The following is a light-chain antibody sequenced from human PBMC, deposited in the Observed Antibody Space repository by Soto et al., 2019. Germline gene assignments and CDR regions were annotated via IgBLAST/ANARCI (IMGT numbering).Light chain of an antibody. CDR3: QQYNNWPLT. CDR2: GAS. J-gene: IGKJ4*01. CDR1: QGVSSS. Sequence: EIVLTQSPATLSLSPGERATLSCRASQGVSSSLAWYQQKPGQAPRLLIYGASTRATGIPARFSGSGSGTEFTLTISSLQSEDFAVYYCQQYNNWPLTFGGGTKV. V-gene: IGKV3-15*01.